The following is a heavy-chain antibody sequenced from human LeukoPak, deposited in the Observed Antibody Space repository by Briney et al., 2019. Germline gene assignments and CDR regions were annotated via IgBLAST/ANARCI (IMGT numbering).Heavy chain of an antibody. V-gene: IGHV3-7*01. CDR2: INEDGDEI. J-gene: IGHJ4*02. CDR3: TRHWSYLDY. Sequence: PGGSLRLSCAASGFTFGSYWMNWVRQVPGKGLEWVANINEDGDEIYYVDSVKGRFTISRDNAKNSLYLQMNSLRVEHTAVYYCTRHWSYLDYWGQGTLVTVSS. CDR1: GFTFGSYW. D-gene: IGHD1-7*01.